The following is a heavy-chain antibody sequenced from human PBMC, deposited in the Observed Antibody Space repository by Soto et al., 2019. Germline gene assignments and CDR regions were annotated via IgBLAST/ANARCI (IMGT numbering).Heavy chain of an antibody. CDR3: ARDRTYFGSGADGMDV. V-gene: IGHV3-33*07. CDR2: IRYDGSKE. CDR1: GFSFSSYG. D-gene: IGHD3-10*01. Sequence: GGSLRLSCAASGFSFSSYGMYWVRQAPGKGLEWLANIRYDGSKEYYADFVKGRFTISRDNSKNTLYLQMNSLRAEDTAVYYCARDRTYFGSGADGMDVWGQGTTVTVSS. J-gene: IGHJ6*02.